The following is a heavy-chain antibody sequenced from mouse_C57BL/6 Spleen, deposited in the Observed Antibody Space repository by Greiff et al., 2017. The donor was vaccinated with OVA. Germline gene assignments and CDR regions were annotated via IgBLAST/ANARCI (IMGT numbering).Heavy chain of an antibody. CDR1: GYTFTSYW. CDR3: ARQRTTVVPYAMDY. V-gene: IGHV1-69*01. Sequence: VQLQQPGAELVMPGASVKLSCKASGYTFTSYWMHWVKQRPGQGLEWIGEIDPSDSYTNYNQKFKGKSPLTVDKSSSTAYMQLSSLTSEDSAVYYCARQRTTVVPYAMDYWGQGTSVTVSS. CDR2: IDPSDSYT. D-gene: IGHD1-1*01. J-gene: IGHJ4*01.